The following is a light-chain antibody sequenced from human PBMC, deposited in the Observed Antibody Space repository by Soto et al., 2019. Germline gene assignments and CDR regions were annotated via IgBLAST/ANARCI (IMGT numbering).Light chain of an antibody. V-gene: IGLV2-23*01. CDR1: STDFENYNL. CDR2: EGT. J-gene: IGLJ2*01. Sequence: QSVLTQPASVSGSPGQSITISCTRSSTDFENYNLVSWYQHCPDKAPKLIIYEGTKRPSEISDRFSGSESDTTASLIIYGLRHADQADYYSSSYAGSSARAFFGGVTKVTVL. CDR3: SSYAGSSARAF.